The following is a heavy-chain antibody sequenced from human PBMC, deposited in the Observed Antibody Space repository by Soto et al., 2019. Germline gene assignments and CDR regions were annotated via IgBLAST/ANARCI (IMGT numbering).Heavy chain of an antibody. CDR2: LYSGGNT. V-gene: IGHV3-53*01. Sequence: GGSLRLSCAASGFSVSANYMSWVRQAPGKGLEWVSLLYSGGNTLYADSVKGRFTISRDSSKNTLYLQMNSLRAEDTAVYYCVVVVAAPFTFDYWGQGTLVTVSS. CDR3: VVVVAAPFTFDY. J-gene: IGHJ4*02. D-gene: IGHD2-15*01. CDR1: GFSVSANY.